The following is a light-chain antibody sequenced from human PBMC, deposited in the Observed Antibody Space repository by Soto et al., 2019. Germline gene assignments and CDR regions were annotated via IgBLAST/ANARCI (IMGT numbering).Light chain of an antibody. J-gene: IGLJ1*01. V-gene: IGLV2-14*01. CDR2: DVS. Sequence: VLPHPASGSGSPGRSIPISCTETRSDVGGYNYVSWYQQHPGKAPKLMIYDVSNRPSGVSNRFSGSKSGNTASLTISGLQAEDGADYYCSSYTSSSTFFGAGTRSPS. CDR3: SSYTSSSTF. CDR1: RSDVGGYNY.